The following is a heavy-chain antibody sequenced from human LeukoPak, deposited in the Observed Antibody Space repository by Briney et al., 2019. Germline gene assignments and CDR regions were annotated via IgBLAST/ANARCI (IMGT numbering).Heavy chain of an antibody. J-gene: IGHJ4*02. Sequence: KPSETLSLTCTVSGGSISSYYWSWIRQPAGKGLEWIGRIYTSGSTNYNPSLKSRVTMSVDASKNQFSLRLSSVTAADTAVYSCARVTYYYDKSGYYYFDYWGQGTLVTVSS. CDR1: GGSISSYY. CDR2: IYTSGST. CDR3: ARVTYYYDKSGYYYFDY. V-gene: IGHV4-4*07. D-gene: IGHD3-22*01.